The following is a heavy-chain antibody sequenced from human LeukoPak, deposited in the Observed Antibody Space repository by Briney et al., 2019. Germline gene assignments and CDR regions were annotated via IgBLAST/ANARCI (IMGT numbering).Heavy chain of an antibody. D-gene: IGHD1-26*01. CDR2: ITPNSGGT. Sequence: GLXWMGWITPNSGGTNYAQKFQGRVTMTRDTSISTAYMELSRLRSDDTAVYYCANVVSGSSIDYWGQGTLVTVSS. J-gene: IGHJ4*02. V-gene: IGHV1-2*02. CDR3: ANVVSGSSIDY.